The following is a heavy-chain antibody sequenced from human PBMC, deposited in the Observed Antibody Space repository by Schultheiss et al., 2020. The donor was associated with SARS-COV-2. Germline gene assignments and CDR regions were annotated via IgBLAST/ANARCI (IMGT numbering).Heavy chain of an antibody. CDR3: ARDRESSSPQNYYYYGMDV. CDR1: GFTFSSYG. J-gene: IGHJ6*02. D-gene: IGHD6-6*01. V-gene: IGHV3-33*08. Sequence: GGSLRLSCAASGFTFSSYGMHWVRQAPGKGLEWVAVIWYDGSNKYYADSVKGRFTISRDNSKNTLYLQMNSLRAEDTAVYYCARDRESSSPQNYYYYGMDVWGQGTTVTVSS. CDR2: IWYDGSNK.